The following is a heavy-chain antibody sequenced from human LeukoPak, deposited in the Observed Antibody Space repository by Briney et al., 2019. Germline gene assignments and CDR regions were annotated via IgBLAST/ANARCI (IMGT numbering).Heavy chain of an antibody. D-gene: IGHD3-22*01. V-gene: IGHV3-21*01. J-gene: IGHJ4*02. CDR3: ASPKYYDSSGFDY. CDR1: GFTFSSYS. CDR2: ISSSSSYI. Sequence: PGGSLRLSCAASGFTFSSYSMNWVRQAPGKGLAWVSSISSSSSYIYYADSVKGRFTISRDNAKNSLYLQMNSLRAEDTAVYYCASPKYYDSSGFDYWGQGTLVTVSS.